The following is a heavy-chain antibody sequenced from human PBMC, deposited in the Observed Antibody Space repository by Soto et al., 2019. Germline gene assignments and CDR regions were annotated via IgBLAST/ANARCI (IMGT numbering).Heavy chain of an antibody. Sequence: GGSLRLSCAASGFTFSSYAMSWVRQAPGKGLEWVSAISGSGGSTYYADSVKGRFTISRDNSKNTLYLQMNSLRAEDTAVYYCAKGAVLRYFDWSDWFDPWGQGTLVTVSS. J-gene: IGHJ5*02. CDR1: GFTFSSYA. V-gene: IGHV3-23*01. CDR3: AKGAVLRYFDWSDWFDP. D-gene: IGHD3-9*01. CDR2: ISGSGGST.